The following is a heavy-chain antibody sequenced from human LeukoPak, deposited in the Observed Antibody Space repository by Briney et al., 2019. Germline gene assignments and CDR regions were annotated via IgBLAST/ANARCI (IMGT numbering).Heavy chain of an antibody. CDR2: ISSSGSTI. Sequence: GGSLRLSCAASGFTFSDYYMSWIRQAPGKGLEWVSYISSSGSTIYYADSVKGRSTISRDNAKNSLYLQMNSLRAEDTAVYYCARARRDGYNPGYYFDYWGQGTLVTVSS. D-gene: IGHD5-24*01. J-gene: IGHJ4*02. V-gene: IGHV3-11*01. CDR3: ARARRDGYNPGYYFDY. CDR1: GFTFSDYY.